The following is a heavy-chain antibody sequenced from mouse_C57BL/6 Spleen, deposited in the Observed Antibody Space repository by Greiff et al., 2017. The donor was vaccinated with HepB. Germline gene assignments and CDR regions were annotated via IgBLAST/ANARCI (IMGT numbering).Heavy chain of an antibody. V-gene: IGHV1-82*01. CDR3: ARSFYYDDDGAMDY. D-gene: IGHD2-4*01. CDR1: GYAFSSSW. Sequence: QVQLQQSGPELVKPGASVKISCKASGYAFSSSWMNWVKQRPGKGLEWIGRIYPGDGDTNYNGKFKGKATLTADKASSTAYMQLSSLTSEDSAVSCCARSFYYDDDGAMDYWGQGTSVTVSS. CDR2: IYPGDGDT. J-gene: IGHJ4*01.